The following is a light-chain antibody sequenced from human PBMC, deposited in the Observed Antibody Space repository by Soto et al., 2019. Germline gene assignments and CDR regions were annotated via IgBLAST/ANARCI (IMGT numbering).Light chain of an antibody. CDR2: AAS. J-gene: IGKJ1*01. CDR1: QSVSSSY. V-gene: IGKV3-20*01. CDR3: QNHGTT. Sequence: ERVLTQPPGTLSLSPGERATLSCRASQSVSSSYLAWYQQKPGQAPRLLIYAASSRATGIPDGFSGGGSGTDFTLTISRLEPEDSAVYYGQNHGTTFGQGTKVDIK.